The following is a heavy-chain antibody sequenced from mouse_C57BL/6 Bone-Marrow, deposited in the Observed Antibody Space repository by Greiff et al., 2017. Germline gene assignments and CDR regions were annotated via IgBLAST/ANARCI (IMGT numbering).Heavy chain of an antibody. CDR2: IDPSDSYT. CDR3: AREDDGYHWYFDV. V-gene: IGHV1-69*01. D-gene: IGHD2-3*01. Sequence: QVQLQQPGAELVMPGASVKLSCKASGYTFTSYWMHWVKQRPGQGLEWIGEIDPSDSYTNYNQKFKGKSTLTVDKSSSTAYMQLSSRTSEDSAVYYCAREDDGYHWYFDVWGTGTTVTVSS. CDR1: GYTFTSYW. J-gene: IGHJ1*03.